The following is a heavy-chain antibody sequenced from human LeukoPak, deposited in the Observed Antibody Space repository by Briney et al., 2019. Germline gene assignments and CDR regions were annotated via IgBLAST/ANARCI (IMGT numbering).Heavy chain of an antibody. CDR1: GFTFSSYS. V-gene: IGHV3-21*01. CDR2: ISSSSRYI. Sequence: PGGSLRLSCAASGFTFSSYSMNWVRQAPGKGLEWVSYISSSSRYIYYADSVKGRFTISRDNAKNSLYLQMNSLRAEDTAVYYCARDENTIFGVVYEYNWFDPGGQGTLVTVSS. CDR3: ARDENTIFGVVYEYNWFDP. J-gene: IGHJ5*02. D-gene: IGHD3-3*01.